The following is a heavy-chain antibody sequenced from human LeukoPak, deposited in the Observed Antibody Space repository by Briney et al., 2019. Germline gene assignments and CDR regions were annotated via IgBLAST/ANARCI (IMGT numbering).Heavy chain of an antibody. J-gene: IGHJ4*02. V-gene: IGHV4-59*08. CDR1: GGSISSYY. Sequence: SSETLSLTCTVSGGSISSYYWSWIRQPPGKGLEWIGYIYYSGSTNYNPSLKSRVTISVDTSKDQFSLKLSSVTAADTAVYYCARLFYGSGANYYFDYWGQGTLVTVSS. CDR2: IYYSGST. D-gene: IGHD3-10*01. CDR3: ARLFYGSGANYYFDY.